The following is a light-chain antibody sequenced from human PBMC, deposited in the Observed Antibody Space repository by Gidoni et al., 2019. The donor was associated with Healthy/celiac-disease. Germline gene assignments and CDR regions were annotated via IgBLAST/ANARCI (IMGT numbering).Light chain of an antibody. J-gene: IGKJ3*01. CDR3: QQFKSYAFT. Sequence: IQLTQSPSSLSASVGDRVTITCRASQGISSALAWYQQKPGKAPKLLIYDASSLASGVPSRFSGSGSGTDFTLTISSLQPEDSATYYCQQFKSYAFTFGPGTKVDIK. V-gene: IGKV1-13*02. CDR1: QGISSA. CDR2: DAS.